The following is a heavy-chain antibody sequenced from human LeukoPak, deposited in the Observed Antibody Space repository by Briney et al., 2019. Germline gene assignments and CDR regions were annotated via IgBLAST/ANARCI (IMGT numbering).Heavy chain of an antibody. CDR1: GDSISSYY. D-gene: IGHD3-22*01. Sequence: PSETLSLTCTVSGDSISSYYWSWIRQPPGKGLEWIGYIYYRGSTTYNPSLKSRVTISVDTSKNQFSLKLISVTAADTAVYYCARDPYDSSWGLCYFDYWGQGNLVTVSS. J-gene: IGHJ4*02. CDR3: ARDPYDSSWGLCYFDY. V-gene: IGHV4-59*01. CDR2: IYYRGST.